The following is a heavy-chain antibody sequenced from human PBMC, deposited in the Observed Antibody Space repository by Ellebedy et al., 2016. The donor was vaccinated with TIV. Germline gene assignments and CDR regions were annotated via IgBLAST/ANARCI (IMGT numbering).Heavy chain of an antibody. CDR1: GGSISSYY. CDR2: IHYSGST. CDR3: ARVSTNYYYGLDV. J-gene: IGHJ6*02. V-gene: IGHV4-59*01. Sequence: SETLSLXCTVSGGSISSYYWNWIRQPPGKGLEWIGYIHYSGSTNNSPSLKSRVTISADTSKNQVSLKLSSVSAADTAVYYCARVSTNYYYGLDVWGQGTTVAVSS. D-gene: IGHD3-16*02.